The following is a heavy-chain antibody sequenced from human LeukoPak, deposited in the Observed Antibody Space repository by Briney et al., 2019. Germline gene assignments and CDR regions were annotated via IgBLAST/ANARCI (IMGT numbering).Heavy chain of an antibody. CDR1: GYTFTSYG. CDR3: ARPNDYYDSSGYWSPFDY. CDR2: ISAYNGNT. D-gene: IGHD3-22*01. J-gene: IGHJ4*02. Sequence: ASVEVSCKASGYTFTSYGISWVRPAPGQGLEWMGWISAYNGNTNYAQKLQGRVTMTTDTSTSTAYMELRSLRSDDTAVYYCARPNDYYDSSGYWSPFDYWGQGTLVTVSS. V-gene: IGHV1-18*01.